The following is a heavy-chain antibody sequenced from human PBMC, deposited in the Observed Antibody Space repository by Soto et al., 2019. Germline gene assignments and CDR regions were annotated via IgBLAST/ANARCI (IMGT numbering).Heavy chain of an antibody. Sequence: GGSLRLSCAASGFSFSSDSMGWVRQAPGKGLEWVSSISSSGSFMNYADSVKGRFTISRDNAKNSLYLQMSSLKDEDTAVYYCARDPPTGTTLDWADSWGQGTLVTVSS. D-gene: IGHD1-7*01. CDR2: ISSSGSFM. V-gene: IGHV3-21*01. CDR1: GFSFSSDS. CDR3: ARDPPTGTTLDWADS. J-gene: IGHJ4*02.